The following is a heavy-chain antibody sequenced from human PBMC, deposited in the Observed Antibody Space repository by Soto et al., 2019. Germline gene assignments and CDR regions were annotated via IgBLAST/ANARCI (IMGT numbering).Heavy chain of an antibody. CDR3: ARGLEYYYDSSGYFKRYYYGMDV. V-gene: IGHV1-8*01. Sequence: QVQLVQYGAEVKKPGASVKVSCKASGYTFTSYDINWVRQATGQGLDWMGWMNPNRGNTGYAQKFQGRVTMTRNTSISTAYMELSSLRSEDTAVYYCARGLEYYYDSSGYFKRYYYGMDVGGQVTTVTVSS. CDR2: MNPNRGNT. D-gene: IGHD3-22*01. CDR1: GYTFTSYD. J-gene: IGHJ6*01.